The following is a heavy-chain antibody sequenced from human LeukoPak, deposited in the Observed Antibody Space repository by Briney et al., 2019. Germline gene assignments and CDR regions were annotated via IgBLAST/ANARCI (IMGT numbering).Heavy chain of an antibody. CDR3: AKDGRSRYTAMVTYYFDY. V-gene: IGHV3-30*18. D-gene: IGHD5-18*01. Sequence: GGSLRLSCAASGFTFSSYGMSWVRQAPGKGLEWVAVISYDGSNKYYADSVKGRFTISRDNSKNTLYLQMNSLRAEDTAVYYCAKDGRSRYTAMVTYYFDYWGQGTLVTVSS. J-gene: IGHJ4*02. CDR2: ISYDGSNK. CDR1: GFTFSSYG.